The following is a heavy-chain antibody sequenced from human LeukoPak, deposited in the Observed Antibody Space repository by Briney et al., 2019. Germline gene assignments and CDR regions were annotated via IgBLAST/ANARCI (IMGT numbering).Heavy chain of an antibody. CDR3: ARGNTEFGL. J-gene: IGHJ2*01. CDR1: GYTFTNYD. D-gene: IGHD1-14*01. Sequence: GASVKVSCKASGYTFTNYDINWVRQATGQGLEWMGWMNPNSGNTGYAQKFQGRVTFTTNTSISTAYMELSSLRAEDTAVYYCARGNTEFGLWGRGTLVTVSS. CDR2: MNPNSGNT. V-gene: IGHV1-8*03.